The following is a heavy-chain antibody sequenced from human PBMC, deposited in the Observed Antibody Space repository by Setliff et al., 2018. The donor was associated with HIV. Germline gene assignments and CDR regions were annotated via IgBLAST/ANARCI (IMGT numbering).Heavy chain of an antibody. V-gene: IGHV4-34*01. CDR3: ARENPDGWLHHYTDV. D-gene: IGHD2-15*01. CDR2: INHSGST. CDR1: GGSFSGYY. Sequence: SETLSLTCAVYGGSFSGYYWFWIRQPPGKGLEWIGEINHSGSTNYNPSLKSRVTISVDTSKNQFSLKLSSVTAADTAVYYCARENPDGWLHHYTDVWGKGTTVTVSS. J-gene: IGHJ6*03.